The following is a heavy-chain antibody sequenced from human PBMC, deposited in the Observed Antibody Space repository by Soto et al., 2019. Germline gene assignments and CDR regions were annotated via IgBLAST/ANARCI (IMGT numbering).Heavy chain of an antibody. D-gene: IGHD1-1*01. CDR2: MNPNSGNT. J-gene: IGHJ5*02. V-gene: IGHV1-8*01. CDR1: ESTCMSYD. Sequence: ASVKVSCKASESTCMSYDISCVLQSTGQGLEWMGCMNPNSGNTGYALKFQGRVSMTRNTSIYTVYLELSSLASDDTAVYYCVRMASSGTLNWFDPWGQGTLVTVSS. CDR3: VRMASSGTLNWFDP.